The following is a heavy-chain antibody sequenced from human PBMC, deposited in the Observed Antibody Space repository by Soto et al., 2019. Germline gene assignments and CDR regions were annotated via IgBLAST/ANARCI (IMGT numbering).Heavy chain of an antibody. CDR1: GGSVTNSSYY. D-gene: IGHD4-17*01. J-gene: IGHJ4*02. CDR3: VSKRTTVPTQAYYDY. CDR2: VYYRGRS. Sequence: SETLSLTCTVSGGSVTNSSYYWGWIRQSPGKGLEWSGSVYYRGRSYSKSSVKSRGTISVDTSKNRFSLSLNSVTASDTAVYFCVSKRTTVPTQAYYDYWGPGALVTV. V-gene: IGHV4-39*01.